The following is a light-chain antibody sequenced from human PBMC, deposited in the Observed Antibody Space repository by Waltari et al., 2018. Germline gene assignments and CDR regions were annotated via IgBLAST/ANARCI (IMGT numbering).Light chain of an antibody. CDR3: YSYAGSNTFV. Sequence: QSALTQPASVSGSPGQSITLSCTGTSSDVGRYNLVSWYQHHPGKAPKLLIYEGSKRPSGVSNRFSGSKSGNTASLTISGLQAEDEADYYCYSYAGSNTFVFGGGTKLTVL. J-gene: IGLJ2*01. CDR1: SSDVGRYNL. CDR2: EGS. V-gene: IGLV2-23*03.